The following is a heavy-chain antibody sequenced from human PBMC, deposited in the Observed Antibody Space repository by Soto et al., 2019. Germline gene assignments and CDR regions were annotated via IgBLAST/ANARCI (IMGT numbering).Heavy chain of an antibody. CDR3: ASVSGISVAEV. Sequence: QVQLVQSGAEVKKPGASVKVSCKASGYTFTSYAMHWVRQAPGQRLEWMGWINGANGNTKYSQKFQGRVTITRDTSASTAYMELSSLRSEDTAVYYCASVSGISVAEVWGQGSLVTVSS. CDR2: INGANGNT. V-gene: IGHV1-3*01. D-gene: IGHD6-19*01. J-gene: IGHJ4*02. CDR1: GYTFTSYA.